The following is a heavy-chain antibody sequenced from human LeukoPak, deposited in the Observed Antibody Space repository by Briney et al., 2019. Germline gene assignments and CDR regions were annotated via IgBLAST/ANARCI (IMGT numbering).Heavy chain of an antibody. J-gene: IGHJ1*01. V-gene: IGHV1-24*01. D-gene: IGHD3-22*01. CDR3: ATVSYYYDSSGYQGYFQH. Sequence: ASVKVSCKVSGYTLTELSIHWVRQAPGKGLEWMGGFDPEDGETIYAQRFQGRVTMIEDTSTDTAYMELSSLRSEDAAVYYCATVSYYYDSSGYQGYFQHWGQGTLLTVSS. CDR2: FDPEDGET. CDR1: GYTLTELS.